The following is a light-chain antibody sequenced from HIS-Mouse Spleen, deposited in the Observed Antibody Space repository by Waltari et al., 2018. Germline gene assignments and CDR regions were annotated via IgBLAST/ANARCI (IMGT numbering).Light chain of an antibody. CDR2: DDS. Sequence: SYVLTQPPSVSVAPGKTARITCGGNNIGSKSVHWYQQKPGQTPVLVVYDDSDRPPGVPERFSGANDGNTAALTISRVEAGEEADYYCQGWDSGSDHGVFGGGTKLTVL. CDR3: QGWDSGSDHGV. V-gene: IGLV3-21*03. CDR1: NIGSKS. J-gene: IGLJ2*01.